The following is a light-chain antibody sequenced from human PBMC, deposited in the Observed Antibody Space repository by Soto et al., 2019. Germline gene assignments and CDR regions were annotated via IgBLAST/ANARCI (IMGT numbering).Light chain of an antibody. J-gene: IGKJ4*01. CDR2: DAS. V-gene: IGKV3-11*01. Sequence: EIVLTQSPATVSLSPGEIATLYCSASQGVSNYLAWYQQKPGQAPRLLIYDASKRATGIPDRFSGSGAETDFTLIISSLEPEDFAVYFCQQRSSRGLTFGGGTKVDNK. CDR3: QQRSSRGLT. CDR1: QGVSNY.